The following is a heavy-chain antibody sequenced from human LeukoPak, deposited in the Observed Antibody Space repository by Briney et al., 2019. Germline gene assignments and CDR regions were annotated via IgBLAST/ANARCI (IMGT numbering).Heavy chain of an antibody. CDR3: TRETSSRYFDY. J-gene: IGHJ4*02. V-gene: IGHV1-18*01. Sequence: ASVKVSCKASGYTFTNYGFSWVRQATGQGLEWMGLICAYNGYTDYAQKLQFRVTMTTDTSTSTAYMELRSLRSEDTAVYYCTRETSSRYFDYWGQGTLVTVSS. CDR1: GYTFTNYG. CDR2: ICAYNGYT.